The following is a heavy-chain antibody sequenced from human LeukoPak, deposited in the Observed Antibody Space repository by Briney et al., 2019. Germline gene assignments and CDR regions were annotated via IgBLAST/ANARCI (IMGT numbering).Heavy chain of an antibody. D-gene: IGHD1-20*01. Sequence: SETLSLTCTVSGYSISSGYYWGWIRQPPGKGLEWIGSIYHSGSTYYNPSLKSRVTISVDKSKNQFSLKLSSVTAADTAVYYCATITGTTGDDYWGQGTLVTVSS. CDR3: ATITGTTGDDY. CDR2: IYHSGST. V-gene: IGHV4-38-2*02. J-gene: IGHJ4*02. CDR1: GYSISSGYY.